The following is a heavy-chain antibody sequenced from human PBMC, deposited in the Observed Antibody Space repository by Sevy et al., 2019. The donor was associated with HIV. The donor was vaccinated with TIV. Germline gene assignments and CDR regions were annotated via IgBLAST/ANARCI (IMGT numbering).Heavy chain of an antibody. CDR1: GFTFNRYS. CDR3: AFERLSSDVAEYFQN. V-gene: IGHV3-30-3*01. CDR2: ISFDATNK. J-gene: IGHJ1*01. D-gene: IGHD1-1*01. Sequence: GGSLRLSCAASGFTFNRYSMHWVRQAPGKGLEWVATISFDATNKHYPDSVKGRFTISRDNFQNSLFLQTDSLRPEDTAVYYCAFERLSSDVAEYFQNWGQGTLLTVPS.